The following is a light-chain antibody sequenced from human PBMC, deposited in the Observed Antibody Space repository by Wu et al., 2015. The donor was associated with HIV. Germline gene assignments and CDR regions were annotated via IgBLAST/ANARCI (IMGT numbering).Light chain of an antibody. CDR2: DTS. CDR3: QQYRDSPHT. CDR1: QPISSTY. Sequence: EIVLTQSPGTLSLSPGDRATLSCRASQPISSTYLAWYQQRPGQAPRLLIYDTSSRATGIPDRFSASGSGTGFTLTINRLEPEDFAVYYCQQYRDSPHTLGQGTELEIK. J-gene: IGKJ2*01. V-gene: IGKV3-20*01.